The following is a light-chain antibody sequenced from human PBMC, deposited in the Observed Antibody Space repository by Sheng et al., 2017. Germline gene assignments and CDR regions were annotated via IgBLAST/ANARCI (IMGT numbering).Light chain of an antibody. J-gene: IGKJ2*01. CDR1: QSVSSN. CDR3: QQYSNWPRT. V-gene: IGKV3-15*01. Sequence: EIVMTQSPATLSVSPGERATLSCRASQSVSSNLAWYQHKPGQAPRLLIYGASTRATGIPARFSGSGSGTEFTLTISSQQSEDFAVYYCQQYSNWPRTFGQGTKLEI. CDR2: GAS.